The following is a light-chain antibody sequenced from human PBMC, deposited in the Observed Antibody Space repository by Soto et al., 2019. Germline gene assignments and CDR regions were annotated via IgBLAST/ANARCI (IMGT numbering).Light chain of an antibody. CDR1: QSVSTY. V-gene: IGKV1-39*01. Sequence: TPLSLSPCSLAASVGDRVTITCRASQSVSTYLVWYQQKPGQAPKLLIYDTSSLQSGIPARFSGSGSGTDFTLTISSLQPEDFAAYYCQQRNNWPWTFGQGTKVDIK. J-gene: IGKJ1*01. CDR3: QQRNNWPWT. CDR2: DTS.